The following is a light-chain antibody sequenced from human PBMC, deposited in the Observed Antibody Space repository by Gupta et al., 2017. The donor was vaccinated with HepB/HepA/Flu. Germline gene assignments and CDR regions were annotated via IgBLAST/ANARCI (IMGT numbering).Light chain of an antibody. V-gene: IGKV3-15*01. CDR1: QSLSAN. CDR3: QQFAQWPVT. CDR2: GAS. J-gene: IGKJ5*01. Sequence: IAMTQSTATLSVSPGERATLSCRANQSLSANLAWYQQKPGQAPRVVIYGASTRAAGIPDRFSGSGSGTEFTLTINSPQSEDFAVYFCQQFAQWPVTFGQGTRLDMK.